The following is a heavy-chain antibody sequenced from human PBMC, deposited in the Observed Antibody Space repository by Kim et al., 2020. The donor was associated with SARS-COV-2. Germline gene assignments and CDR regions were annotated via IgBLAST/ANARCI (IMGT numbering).Heavy chain of an antibody. Sequence: SVKGRFTIPRDNAKNTLYLQVNSLRAEDTAVCYCARPYGSSTTCYGYLPHWGQGPLVTVSS. J-gene: IGHJ1*01. CDR3: ARPYGSSTTCYGYLPH. V-gene: IGHV3-48*03. D-gene: IGHD2-2*01.